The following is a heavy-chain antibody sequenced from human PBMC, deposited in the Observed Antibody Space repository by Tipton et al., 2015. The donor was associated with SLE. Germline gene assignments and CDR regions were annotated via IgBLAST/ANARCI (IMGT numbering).Heavy chain of an antibody. CDR2: IHDSGAT. CDR1: GGSITNHY. CDR3: ARHPGASFDF. V-gene: IGHV4-59*06. J-gene: IGHJ4*02. Sequence: TLSLTCTVSGGSITNHYWNWIRQPPGKGLEWIGYIHDSGATFYNPSLRSRSAISVDTSQNQFSLGLTSATAADTAIYYCARHPGASFDFWGQGILVTVSS.